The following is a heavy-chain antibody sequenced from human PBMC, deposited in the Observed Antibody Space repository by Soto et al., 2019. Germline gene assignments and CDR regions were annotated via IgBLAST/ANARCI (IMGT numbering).Heavy chain of an antibody. D-gene: IGHD3-3*01. V-gene: IGHV4-59*01. J-gene: IGHJ5*02. CDR3: ARKDVWNSLVP. CDR2: VYFSGST. CDR1: GDSISGYY. Sequence: SETLSLTCTISGDSISGYYWSWIRQPPGKGLEWIGYVYFSGSTNYNPSLKSRVTISLDTSKKQFSLKLSSVTAADTVVYYCARKDVWNSLVPWGQGALVTVSS.